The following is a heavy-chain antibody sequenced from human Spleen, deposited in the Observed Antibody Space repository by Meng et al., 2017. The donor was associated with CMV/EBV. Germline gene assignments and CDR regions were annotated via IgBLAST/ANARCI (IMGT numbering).Heavy chain of an antibody. CDR1: GFTFGSFA. V-gene: IGHV3-21*01. D-gene: IGHD1-1*01. Sequence: GGSLRLSCAASGFTFGSFAMSWVRQAPGKGLEWVSSICSSSSYIYYADSVKGRFTISRDNAKNSLYLQMNSLRAEDTAVYCCARRETGTTSYFDYWGQGTLVTVSS. CDR3: ARRETGTTSYFDY. J-gene: IGHJ4*02. CDR2: ICSSSSYI.